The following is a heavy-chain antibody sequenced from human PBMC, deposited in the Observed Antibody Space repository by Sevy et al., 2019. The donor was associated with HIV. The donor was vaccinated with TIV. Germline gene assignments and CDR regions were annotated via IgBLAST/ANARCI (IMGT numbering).Heavy chain of an antibody. CDR1: GFIFSSYG. Sequence: GGSLRLSCSASGFIFSSYGMHWVRQTPGKGLEWVAIISSDGSYDFYAQSVRGRFTISRDNSRNTLYLQMDSLRLEDTAIYYCAKDKEDDYGDYYFDHWGQGALVTVSS. D-gene: IGHD4-17*01. CDR3: AKDKEDDYGDYYFDH. V-gene: IGHV3-30*18. J-gene: IGHJ4*02. CDR2: ISSDGSYD.